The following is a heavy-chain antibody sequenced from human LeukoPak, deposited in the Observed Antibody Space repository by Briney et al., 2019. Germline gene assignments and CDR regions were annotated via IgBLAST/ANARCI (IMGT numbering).Heavy chain of an antibody. D-gene: IGHD3-22*01. CDR1: GFTVSSNY. J-gene: IGHJ6*02. V-gene: IGHV3-53*01. CDR3: ARDGRYDSSGYYYAYGLDV. Sequence: GGSLRLSCAASGFTVSSNYMSWVRQAPGEGLEWVSLIYSGGSTYYADSVKGRFTISRDNSKNTLYLQMNSPRAEDTAVYYCARDGRYDSSGYYYAYGLDVWGQGTTVTVSS. CDR2: IYSGGST.